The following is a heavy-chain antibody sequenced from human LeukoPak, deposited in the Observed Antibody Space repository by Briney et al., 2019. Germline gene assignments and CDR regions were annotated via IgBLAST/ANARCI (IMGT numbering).Heavy chain of an antibody. Sequence: SETLSLTCTVSGGSISSGDHSWSWIRQPPGQGLEWIGYIYHSGSTYYNPSLKSRVAISVDRSKNQFSLKLSSVTAADTAVYYCARVWSSFPYYFDYWGQGTLVTVSS. J-gene: IGHJ4*02. CDR3: ARVWSSFPYYFDY. V-gene: IGHV4-30-2*01. CDR2: IYHSGST. D-gene: IGHD1-26*01. CDR1: GGSISSGDHS.